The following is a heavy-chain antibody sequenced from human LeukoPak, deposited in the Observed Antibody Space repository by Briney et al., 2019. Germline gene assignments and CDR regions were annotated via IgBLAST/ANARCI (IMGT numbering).Heavy chain of an antibody. J-gene: IGHJ4*02. D-gene: IGHD4-17*01. CDR3: ARGFGDYVLYYFDY. Sequence: SVTVSCKASGGTFSSYAISWVRQAPGQGLEWMGGIIPIFGTANYAQKFQGRVTITTDESTSTAYMELSSLRSEDTAVYYCARGFGDYVLYYFDYWGQGTLVTVSS. CDR2: IIPIFGTA. V-gene: IGHV1-69*05. CDR1: GGTFSSYA.